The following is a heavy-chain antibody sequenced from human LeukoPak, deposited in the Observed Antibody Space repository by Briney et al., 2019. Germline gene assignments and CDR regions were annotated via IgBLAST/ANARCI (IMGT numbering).Heavy chain of an antibody. CDR2: IHYSGSA. J-gene: IGHJ4*02. Sequence: TSETLSLTCTVSGGSVSSGSYYWSWIRQPPGRGLEWIAYIHYSGSAAYNPSLKSRVTISRDMSTNQFSLKMTSVTAADTAVYFCARDMGAPDYGSYSVDYWGQGTLVTVSS. CDR1: GGSVSSGSYY. V-gene: IGHV4-61*01. CDR3: ARDMGAPDYGSYSVDY. D-gene: IGHD4-23*01.